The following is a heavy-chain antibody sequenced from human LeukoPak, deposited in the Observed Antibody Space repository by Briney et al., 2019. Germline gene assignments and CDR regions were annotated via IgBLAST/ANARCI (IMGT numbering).Heavy chain of an antibody. CDR1: GFTFSSYS. V-gene: IGHV3-21*01. Sequence: GGSLRLSCAASGFTFSSYSMNWVRQAPGKGLEWVSSISSSSSYIYYADSVKGRFTISRDNSKKTVFLQLSSLRAEDTAIYYCARDEGGDYVGLDHWGQGTLVTVSS. D-gene: IGHD4-17*01. J-gene: IGHJ4*02. CDR2: ISSSSSYI. CDR3: ARDEGGDYVGLDH.